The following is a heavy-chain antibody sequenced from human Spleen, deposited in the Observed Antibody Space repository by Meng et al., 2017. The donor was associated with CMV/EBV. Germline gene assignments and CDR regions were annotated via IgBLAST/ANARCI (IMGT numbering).Heavy chain of an antibody. V-gene: IGHV1-18*01. D-gene: IGHD1-26*01. CDR1: GYPFTSYG. CDR2: ISAYNGNT. J-gene: IGHJ4*02. CDR3: ARDHGGSYLFDY. Sequence: VQPVQSGAGVKEPGASGGVSCQASGYPFTSYGIIWVRQAPGQGLEWMGWISAYNGNTNYAQKLQGRVTMTTDTSTSTAYMELRSLRSDDTAVYYCARDHGGSYLFDYWGQGTLVTVSS.